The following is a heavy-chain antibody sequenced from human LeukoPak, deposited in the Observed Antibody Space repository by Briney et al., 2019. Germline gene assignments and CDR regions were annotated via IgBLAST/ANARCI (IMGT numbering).Heavy chain of an antibody. J-gene: IGHJ4*02. D-gene: IGHD6-19*01. CDR1: GFTFSSYG. V-gene: IGHV3-23*01. CDR3: TTSPVPGIDY. Sequence: GGSLRLSCAASGFTFSSYGMSWVRQAPGKGLEWVSAISATGGTTYYADSVKGRFTISRDNAKNSLYLQMNSLRAEDTAVYYCTTSPVPGIDYWGQGIQVTVSS. CDR2: ISATGGTT.